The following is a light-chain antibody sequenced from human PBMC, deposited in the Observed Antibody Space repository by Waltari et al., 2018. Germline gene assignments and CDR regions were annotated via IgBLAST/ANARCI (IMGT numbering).Light chain of an antibody. Sequence: DIVMTQSPDSLAVSLGERATINCKSSQSVLYSSNNKNYLAWYQQKPGQPPMLLIYWASTRESGVPDRFSGSGSGIDFTLTISSLQAEDVAVYYCQQYYSTPYTFGQGTKLEIK. J-gene: IGKJ2*01. V-gene: IGKV4-1*01. CDR2: WAS. CDR3: QQYYSTPYT. CDR1: QSVLYSSNNKNY.